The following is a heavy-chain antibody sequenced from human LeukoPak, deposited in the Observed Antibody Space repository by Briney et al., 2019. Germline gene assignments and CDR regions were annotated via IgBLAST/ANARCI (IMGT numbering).Heavy chain of an antibody. J-gene: IGHJ5*02. Sequence: PGGSLRLSCAASGFTFSSYGMHWVRQAPGKGLEWVAFIRYDGSNKYYADSVKGRFTICRDNSKNTLYLQMNSLRAEDTAVYYCAKDGGAYGSGSYYSWGQGILVTVSS. D-gene: IGHD3-10*01. CDR1: GFTFSSYG. CDR2: IRYDGSNK. V-gene: IGHV3-30*02. CDR3: AKDGGAYGSGSYYS.